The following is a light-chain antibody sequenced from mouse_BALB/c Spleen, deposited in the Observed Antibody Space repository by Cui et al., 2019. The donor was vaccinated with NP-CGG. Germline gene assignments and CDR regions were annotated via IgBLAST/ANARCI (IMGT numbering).Light chain of an antibody. CDR1: TGAVTTNNY. CDR3: ALWYSNHWV. CDR2: GTN. V-gene: IGLV1*01. Sequence: QAVVTQASALTPSPGETVTLTCRSSTGAVTTNNYANWVQEKSDHLFTGLIGGTNNRAPGVPARFSGSLIGDKAALTITGAQTEDEAIYFCALWYSNHWVFGGGTKLTVL. J-gene: IGLJ1*01.